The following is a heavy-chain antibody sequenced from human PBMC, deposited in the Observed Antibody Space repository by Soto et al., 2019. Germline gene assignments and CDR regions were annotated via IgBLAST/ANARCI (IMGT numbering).Heavy chain of an antibody. CDR2: ISWNSGSI. V-gene: IGHV3-9*02. CDR1: GFNSDEYA. Sequence: GGSMRLSCAASGFNSDEYAMHWVRQAQGKSLKWITGISWNSGSIGYVDYVKGRFTISRDNAKNSLYLQMNSLSAEVTAFYYCAKDAGYSSSWYYYYYGMDVWGQGTTVTVSS. CDR3: AKDAGYSSSWYYYYYGMDV. D-gene: IGHD6-13*01. J-gene: IGHJ6*02.